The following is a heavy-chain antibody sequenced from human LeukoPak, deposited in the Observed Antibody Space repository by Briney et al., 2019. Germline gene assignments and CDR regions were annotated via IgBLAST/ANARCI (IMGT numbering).Heavy chain of an antibody. CDR2: IYYSGST. Sequence: SETLSLTCTVSGGSISSSGYYWGWIRQPRGKGLEWIGTIYYSGSTYYNPSLKSRVTISVDTSKNQFSLKLSSVTAADTAVYYCARQNAAAGIFYYYGMDVWGQGTTVTVSS. D-gene: IGHD6-13*01. J-gene: IGHJ6*02. CDR3: ARQNAAAGIFYYYGMDV. CDR1: GGSISSSGYY. V-gene: IGHV4-39*01.